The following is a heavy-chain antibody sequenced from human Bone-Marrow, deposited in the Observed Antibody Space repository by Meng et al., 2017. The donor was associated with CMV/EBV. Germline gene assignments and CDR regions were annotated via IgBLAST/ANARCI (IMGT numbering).Heavy chain of an antibody. CDR2: ISWNSGSI. CDR1: GLTFDDYA. V-gene: IGHV3-9*01. D-gene: IGHD2-2*01. J-gene: IGHJ6*02. CDR3: TTRLGNCSSTSGWRSYYGMDV. Sequence: SLKISCAASGLTFDDYAMHWVRQAPGKGLEWVSGISWNSGSIGYADSVKGRFTISRDNAKNSLYLQMNSLRAEDTALYYCTTRLGNCSSTSGWRSYYGMDVWGQGTTVTVSS.